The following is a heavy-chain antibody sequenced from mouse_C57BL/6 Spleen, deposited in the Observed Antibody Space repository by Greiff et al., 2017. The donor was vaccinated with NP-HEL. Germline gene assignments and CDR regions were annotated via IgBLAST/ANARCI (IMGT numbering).Heavy chain of an antibody. Sequence: VQLKQSGGGLVKPGGSLKLSCAASGFTFSDYGMHWVRQAPEKGLEWVAYISSGSSTIYYADTVKGRFPISRDNAKNTLFLQMTSLRSEDTAMYYCARRPYDYDDFDYWGQGTTLTVSS. J-gene: IGHJ2*01. CDR2: ISSGSSTI. CDR3: ARRPYDYDDFDY. CDR1: GFTFSDYG. D-gene: IGHD2-4*01. V-gene: IGHV5-17*01.